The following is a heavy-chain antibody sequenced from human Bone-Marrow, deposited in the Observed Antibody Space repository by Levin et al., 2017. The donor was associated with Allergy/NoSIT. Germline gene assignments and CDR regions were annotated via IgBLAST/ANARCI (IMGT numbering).Heavy chain of an antibody. D-gene: IGHD4-11*01. Sequence: GESLKISCTASGFTFGDYAMSWVRQAPGKGLEWVGFIRSKAYGGTTEYAASVKGRFTISRDDSKSIAYLQMNSLKTEDTAVYYCAAGHPLFTVTPDYWGQGTLVTVSS. CDR1: GFTFGDYA. CDR2: IRSKAYGGTT. J-gene: IGHJ4*02. V-gene: IGHV3-49*04. CDR3: AAGHPLFTVTPDY.